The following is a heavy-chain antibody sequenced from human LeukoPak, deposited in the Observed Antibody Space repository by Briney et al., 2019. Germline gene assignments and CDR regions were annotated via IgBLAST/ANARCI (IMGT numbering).Heavy chain of an antibody. CDR3: AKASNSGSHPYYFDY. D-gene: IGHD1-26*01. CDR1: GLTFSSHW. J-gene: IGHJ4*02. V-gene: IGHV3-30*18. CDR2: ISYDGSNK. Sequence: GGSLRLSCAASGLTFSSHWMHWVRQAPGKGLEWVAVISYDGSNKYYADSVKGRFTISRDNSKNTLYLQMNSLRAEDTAVYYCAKASNSGSHPYYFDYWGQGTLVTVSS.